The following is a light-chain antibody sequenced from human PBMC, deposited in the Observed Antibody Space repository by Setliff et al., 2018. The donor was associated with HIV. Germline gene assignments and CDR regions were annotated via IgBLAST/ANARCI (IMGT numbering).Light chain of an antibody. V-gene: IGLV2-14*03. CDR2: DVS. CDR3: SSYTSSGTVL. J-gene: IGLJ2*01. CDR1: SSDVGGYNY. Sequence: QSVLTQPPSASGSPGQSVTISCTRTSSDVGGYNYVSWYQQHPGKAPKVMVYDVSNRPSGVTNRFSGSKSGNTASLTISGLQAEDEADYYCSSYTSSGTVLFGGGTKVTVL.